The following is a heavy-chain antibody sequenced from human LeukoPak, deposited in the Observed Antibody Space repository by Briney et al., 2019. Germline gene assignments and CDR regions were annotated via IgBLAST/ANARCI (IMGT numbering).Heavy chain of an antibody. CDR3: AGVHSNYYYMDV. CDR2: IYTSGST. CDR1: GGSISSYY. Sequence: SETLSLTCTVSGGSISSYYWSWIRQPPGKGLEWIGYIYTSGSTNYNPSLKSRVTISVDTSKNQFSLKLSSVTAADTAVYYCAGVHSNYYYMDVWGKGTTVTVSS. V-gene: IGHV4-4*09. D-gene: IGHD4-11*01. J-gene: IGHJ6*03.